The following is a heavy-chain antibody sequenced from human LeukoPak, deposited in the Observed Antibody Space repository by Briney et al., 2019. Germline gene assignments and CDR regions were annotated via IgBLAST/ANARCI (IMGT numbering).Heavy chain of an antibody. V-gene: IGHV4-31*03. CDR2: IYYSGST. CDR1: GGSISSGGYY. J-gene: IGHJ6*02. Sequence: PSQTLSLTCTVSGGSISSGGYYWSWIRQHPGKGLEWIGYIYYSGSTYYNPSLKSRVTISVDTSKNQFSLKLSSVTAADTAVYYCARSRRGSYYEYYYYYGMDVWGQGTTVTVSS. CDR3: ARSRRGSYYEYYYYYGMDV. D-gene: IGHD1-26*01.